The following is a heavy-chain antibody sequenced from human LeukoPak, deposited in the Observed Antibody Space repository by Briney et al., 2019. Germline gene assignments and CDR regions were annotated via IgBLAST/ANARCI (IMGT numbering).Heavy chain of an antibody. D-gene: IGHD1-14*01. Sequence: PGGSLRLSCAASGFRFSYHDMHWVRQATGKGLEFVSSIGAAGAHTFYADSVKGRFNISRDNFQSTMYLQMDGLRPEDSAVYYCARELGGTKTGGFDIWGQGTVVTVSS. V-gene: IGHV3-64*02. J-gene: IGHJ3*02. CDR1: GFRFSYHD. CDR2: IGAAGAHT. CDR3: ARELGGTKTGGFDI.